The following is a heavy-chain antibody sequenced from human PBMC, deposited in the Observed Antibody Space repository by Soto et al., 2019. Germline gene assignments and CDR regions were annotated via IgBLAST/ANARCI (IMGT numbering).Heavy chain of an antibody. J-gene: IGHJ3*02. Sequence: GASVKVSCKASGYTFTSYYMHWVRRAPGQGLEWMGIINPSGGSTSYAQMFQGKVTMTRDTSTSTVYMELSSLRSEDTAVYFCARAGHYYDSSGYLDAFDIWGQGTMVTVSS. CDR1: GYTFTSYY. V-gene: IGHV1-46*01. CDR3: ARAGHYYDSSGYLDAFDI. CDR2: INPSGGST. D-gene: IGHD3-22*01.